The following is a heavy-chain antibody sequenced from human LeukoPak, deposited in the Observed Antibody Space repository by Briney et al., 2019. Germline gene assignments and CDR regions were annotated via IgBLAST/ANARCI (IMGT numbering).Heavy chain of an antibody. D-gene: IGHD2-15*01. Sequence: GGSLRLSCAASGFTFSSYSMNWVRQAPGKGLEWVSSICCSSTYIYYADSVKGRFTISRDNAKNSLYLQMNSLRAEDTAVYYCARGYCSGGSCLDYWGQGTLVTVSS. CDR2: ICCSSTYI. V-gene: IGHV3-21*01. CDR1: GFTFSSYS. CDR3: ARGYCSGGSCLDY. J-gene: IGHJ4*02.